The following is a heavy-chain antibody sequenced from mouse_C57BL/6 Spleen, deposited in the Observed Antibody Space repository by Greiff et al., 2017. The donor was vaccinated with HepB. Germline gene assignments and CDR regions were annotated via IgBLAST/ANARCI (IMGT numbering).Heavy chain of an antibody. V-gene: IGHV2-2*01. Sequence: VQLQQSGPGLVQPSQSLSITCTVSGFSFTSYGVHWVRQSPGKGLEWMGVMGSGGSTDYDADFISRLSISKDNSKSQVFFKMNSLQAYDTAIYYCARSFDYDYDEDAMDYWGQGTSVTVSS. CDR3: ARSFDYDYDEDAMDY. CDR2: MGSGGST. D-gene: IGHD2-4*01. CDR1: GFSFTSYG. J-gene: IGHJ4*01.